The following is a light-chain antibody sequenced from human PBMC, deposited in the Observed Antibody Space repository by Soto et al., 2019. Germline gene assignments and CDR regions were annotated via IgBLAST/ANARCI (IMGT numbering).Light chain of an antibody. CDR1: QSVSSSY. Sequence: EIVLTQSPGTLSLSPGERATLSCRASQSVSSSYLAWYQQKPGQAPRLLIYGASIRATGIPARFSGSGSGTEFTLTISSLQSEDFAVYYCQHYNNWPPWTFGQGTKVGIK. J-gene: IGKJ1*01. V-gene: IGKV3-15*01. CDR2: GAS. CDR3: QHYNNWPPWT.